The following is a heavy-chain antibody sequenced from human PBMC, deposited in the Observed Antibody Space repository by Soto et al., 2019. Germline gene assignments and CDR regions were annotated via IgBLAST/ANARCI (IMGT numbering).Heavy chain of an antibody. Sequence: QSLAGAVYGGSFSGYYWSWIRQPPGKGLEWIGEINHSGSTNYNPSLKSRVTISVDTSKNQFSLKLSSVTAADTAVYYCARGFSFDPWGQGTLVTVSS. CDR1: GGSFSGYY. V-gene: IGHV4-34*01. D-gene: IGHD3-3*01. J-gene: IGHJ5*02. CDR2: INHSGST. CDR3: ARGFSFDP.